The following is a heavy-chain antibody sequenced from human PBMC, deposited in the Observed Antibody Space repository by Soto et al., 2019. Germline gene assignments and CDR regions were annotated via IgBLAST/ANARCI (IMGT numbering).Heavy chain of an antibody. J-gene: IGHJ4*02. V-gene: IGHV3-23*01. CDR2: ISGSGGST. CDR1: GFTFSSYA. Sequence: GGSLRLSCAASGFTFSSYAMSWVRQAPGKGLEWVSAISGSGGSTYYADSVKGRFTISRDNSKNTLYLQMNSLRAEDTAVYYCAKDGRADYYGSGSLGGGDYWGQGTLVTVSS. D-gene: IGHD3-10*01. CDR3: AKDGRADYYGSGSLGGGDY.